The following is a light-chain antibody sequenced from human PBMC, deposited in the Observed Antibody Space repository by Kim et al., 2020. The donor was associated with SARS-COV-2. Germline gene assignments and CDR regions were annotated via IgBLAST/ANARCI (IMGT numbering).Light chain of an antibody. V-gene: IGLV3-1*01. J-gene: IGLJ1*01. CDR2: QDS. Sequence: VSPGQTANLTCSGDKLGDNFASWYQQKSGQAPVVVIYQDSKRPSGIPERFSGSNSGSTATLTISGTQAMDEADYYCQTWDTGRYVFGAGTRVTVL. CDR3: QTWDTGRYV. CDR1: KLGDNF.